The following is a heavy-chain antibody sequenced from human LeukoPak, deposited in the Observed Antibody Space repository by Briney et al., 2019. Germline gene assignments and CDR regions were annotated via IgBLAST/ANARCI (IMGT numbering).Heavy chain of an antibody. V-gene: IGHV3-64*01. D-gene: IGHD2-15*01. CDR1: GFNFSAYA. Sequence: PGGSLRLSCEASGFNFSAYAMHWVRQAPGKGLEYVSAVTNNGDTTYYANSVKGRFTISRDNSKNTLYLQMNSLRVEDTAVYYCAKLAGGSCSGSSCPDFDSWGQGTLVTVSS. CDR3: AKLAGGSCSGSSCPDFDS. J-gene: IGHJ4*02. CDR2: VTNNGDTT.